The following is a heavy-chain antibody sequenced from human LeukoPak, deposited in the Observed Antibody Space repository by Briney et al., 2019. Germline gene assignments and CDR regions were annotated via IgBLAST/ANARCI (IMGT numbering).Heavy chain of an antibody. CDR3: ARGAPRIYCDI. Sequence: PSETLSLTCAVYGGSFSGYYWSWIRQPPGKGLEWIGEINHSGSTNYNPSLKSRVTISVDTSKNQFSLKLSSVTAADTAVYYCARGAPRIYCDIWGQGTMVTVSS. CDR1: GGSFSGYY. J-gene: IGHJ3*02. CDR2: INHSGST. D-gene: IGHD2-8*02. V-gene: IGHV4-34*01.